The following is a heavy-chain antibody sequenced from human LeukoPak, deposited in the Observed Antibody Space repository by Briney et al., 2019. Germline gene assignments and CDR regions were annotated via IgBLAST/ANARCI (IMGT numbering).Heavy chain of an antibody. J-gene: IGHJ4*02. V-gene: IGHV1-2*02. Sequence: VASVKVSCKASGYTFTDYFMHWVRQAPGQGLEWMGWINPNSGGTNFAQKFQGRVTMTRDTSISTAYMELSSLTSDDTAVYYCARGRFSGYGADWGQGTLVAVSS. CDR1: GYTFTDYF. D-gene: IGHD5-12*01. CDR3: ARGRFSGYGAD. CDR2: INPNSGGT.